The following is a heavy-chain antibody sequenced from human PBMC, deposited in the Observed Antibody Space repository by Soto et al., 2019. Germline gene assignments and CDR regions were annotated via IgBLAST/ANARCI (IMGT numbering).Heavy chain of an antibody. CDR1: GHTVTNYD. CDR3: ARGWRISATYVFDY. Sequence: ASVKVSCKASGHTVTNYDFNWVRQATGQGLEWMGWMNPNSGNTGYAQKFRGRVTMTRNTSTSTAYMELSSLTSEDTAVYYCARGWRISATYVFDYWGQGSLLTISS. J-gene: IGHJ4*02. V-gene: IGHV1-8*01. D-gene: IGHD3-16*01. CDR2: MNPNSGNT.